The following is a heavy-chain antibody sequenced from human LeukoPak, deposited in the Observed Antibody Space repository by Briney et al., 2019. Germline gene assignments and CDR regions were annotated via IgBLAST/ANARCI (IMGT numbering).Heavy chain of an antibody. J-gene: IGHJ4*02. CDR3: ARRIWGSYHFDY. CDR2: IYPGDSDT. CDR1: GYSFVSYW. Sequence: GESLKISCEGSGYSFVSYWIAWVRQMPGKGLEWMGIIYPGDSDTIYSPSYQGQVTISADKSISTAYLQWSSLKASDTAMYYCARRIWGSYHFDYWGQGTLVTVSS. V-gene: IGHV5-51*01. D-gene: IGHD3-16*01.